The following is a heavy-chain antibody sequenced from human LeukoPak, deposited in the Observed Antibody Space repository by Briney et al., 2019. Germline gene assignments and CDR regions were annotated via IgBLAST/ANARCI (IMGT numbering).Heavy chain of an antibody. D-gene: IGHD4-11*01. Sequence: PGGSLRLSCAASGSTVSSNYMSWVRQAPGKGLEWVSVIYSGGSTYYADSVKGRFIISRDNSKNTLYLQMNSLRAQDTAVYYCARAGQYYFDYWGQGTLVTVSS. CDR1: GSTVSSNY. J-gene: IGHJ4*02. CDR2: IYSGGST. CDR3: ARAGQYYFDY. V-gene: IGHV3-53*01.